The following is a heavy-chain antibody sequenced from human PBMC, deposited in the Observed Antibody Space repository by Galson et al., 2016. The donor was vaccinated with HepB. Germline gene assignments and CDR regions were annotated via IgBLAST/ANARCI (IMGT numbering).Heavy chain of an antibody. CDR3: ARGTYYCDGSGSLSRGFDY. J-gene: IGHJ4*02. V-gene: IGHV3-13*01. CDR1: GFTFSRYD. CDR2: FGTAGDT. Sequence: SLRLSCVASGFTFSRYDMHWVRQATGKSLEWVSSFGTAGDTYYAGSVKGRFIISRESAKNSLYLQMNILSAGYTAVDYCARGTYYCDGSGSLSRGFDYWGQGTLVTVSS. D-gene: IGHD3-22*01.